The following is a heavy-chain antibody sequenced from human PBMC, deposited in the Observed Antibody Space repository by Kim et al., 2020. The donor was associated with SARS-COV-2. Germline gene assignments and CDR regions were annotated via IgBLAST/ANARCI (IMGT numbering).Heavy chain of an antibody. J-gene: IGHJ6*02. CDR2: ISWDGGST. V-gene: IGHV3-43*01. CDR1: GFNFDDFS. D-gene: IGHD6-19*01. CDR3: TRSGWLYDYGMDV. Sequence: GGSLRLSCAASGFNFDDFSLHWVRQAPGKGLEWVFLISWDGGSTYYADSVKGRFTISRDNSKNSLYLHMNSLRSEDTALYYCTRSGWLYDYGMDVWGHGTTVTVSS.